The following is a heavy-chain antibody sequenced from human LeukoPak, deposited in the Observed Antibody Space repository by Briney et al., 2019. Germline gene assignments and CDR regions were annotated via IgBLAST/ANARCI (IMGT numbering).Heavy chain of an antibody. CDR1: GITFSHYW. Sequence: PGGSLRLSCTASGITFSHYWMSWVRQAPGKGLEWVANIKQDGSEKYYVDSVKGRFTISRDNAKNSLYLQMNSLRAEDTAVYYCARGLSMALFDYWGQGTLVTVSS. V-gene: IGHV3-7*01. CDR3: ARGLSMALFDY. CDR2: IKQDGSEK. J-gene: IGHJ4*02. D-gene: IGHD3-16*01.